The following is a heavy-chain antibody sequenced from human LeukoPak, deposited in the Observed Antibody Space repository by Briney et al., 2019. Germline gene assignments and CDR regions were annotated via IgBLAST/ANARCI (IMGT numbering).Heavy chain of an antibody. CDR3: ARTYYDFWSGYRDYYFDY. CDR2: IDWDDDK. J-gene: IGHJ4*02. V-gene: IGHV2-70*04. CDR1: GFSLSTSGMR. Sequence: SGPALVKPTQTLTLTCTFSGFSLSTSGMRVSWIRQPPGKALEWLSRIDWDDDKFYSTSLKTRLTISKGTSKNQVVLTMTNMDPVDTATYYCARTYYDFWSGYRDYYFDYWGQGTLVTVSS. D-gene: IGHD3-3*01.